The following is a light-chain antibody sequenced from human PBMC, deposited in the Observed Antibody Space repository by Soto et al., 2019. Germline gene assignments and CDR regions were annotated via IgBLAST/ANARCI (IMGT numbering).Light chain of an antibody. J-gene: IGKJ1*01. CDR1: QSVSSN. Sequence: EIVMTQSPATLSVSPGERATLSCRASQSVSSNLAWYQQKPGQAPRLLIYGASTRATGIPARFSGSESGTEFSLTITSLQSDDFVVYYCQQYNNWPPWTFGQGTKVEIK. V-gene: IGKV3-15*01. CDR3: QQYNNWPPWT. CDR2: GAS.